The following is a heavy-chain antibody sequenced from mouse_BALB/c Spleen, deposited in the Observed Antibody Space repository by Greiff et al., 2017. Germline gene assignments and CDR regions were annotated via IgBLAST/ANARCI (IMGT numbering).Heavy chain of an antibody. J-gene: IGHJ1*01. Sequence: EVQLQQSGPELVKPGASVKISCKASGYTFTDYNMHWVKQSHGKSLEWIGYIYPYNGGTGYNQKFKSKATLTVDNSSSTAYMELRSLTSEDSAVYYCARYYGNYGFDVWGAGTTVTVSS. D-gene: IGHD2-1*01. CDR2: IYPYNGGT. V-gene: IGHV1S29*02. CDR1: GYTFTDYN. CDR3: ARYYGNYGFDV.